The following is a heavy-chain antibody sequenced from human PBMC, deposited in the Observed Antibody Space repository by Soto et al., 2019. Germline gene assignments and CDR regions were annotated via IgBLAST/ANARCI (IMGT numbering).Heavy chain of an antibody. CDR1: GLIFSGVW. J-gene: IGHJ4*02. V-gene: IGHV3-15*01. CDR2: IKTKPDDGTI. D-gene: IGHD1-1*01. Sequence: GGSLRLSCAASGLIFSGVWMTWVRQAPGKGLEWVGRIKTKPDDGTIDYAAPVRGRFTISRDDSKNTLYLQMTSLTPDDTGVYYCTTSNLGVDFWGPGTLVTVSS. CDR3: TTSNLGVDF.